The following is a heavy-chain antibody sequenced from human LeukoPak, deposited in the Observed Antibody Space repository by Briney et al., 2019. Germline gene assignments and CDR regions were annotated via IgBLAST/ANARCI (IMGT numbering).Heavy chain of an antibody. Sequence: ASVKVSCKASGYTSTSYGISWVRQAPGQGLEWMGWISAYNGNTNYAQKLQGRVTMTTDTSTSTAYMELRSLRSDDTAVYYCARAPHYYDSKDYWGQGTLVTVSS. V-gene: IGHV1-18*01. D-gene: IGHD3-22*01. CDR3: ARAPHYYDSKDY. CDR2: ISAYNGNT. J-gene: IGHJ4*02. CDR1: GYTSTSYG.